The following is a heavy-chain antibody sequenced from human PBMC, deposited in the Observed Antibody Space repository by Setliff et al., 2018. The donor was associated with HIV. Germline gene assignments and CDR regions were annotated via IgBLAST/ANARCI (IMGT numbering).Heavy chain of an antibody. J-gene: IGHJ4*02. Sequence: PSEXXSLXCTVAGDAISRXXXQWRWIRQPQGKGLEWIGEIYYSGSTXXXXXLKSRVTIAXXTXKXXXXXQLXXXXAAXXXXXXXXXRSGFFLDYWGQGTLVTV. D-gene: IGHD3-3*01. V-gene: IGHV4-39*01. CDR2: IYYSGST. CDR3: XXRSGFFLDY. CDR1: GDAISRXXXQ.